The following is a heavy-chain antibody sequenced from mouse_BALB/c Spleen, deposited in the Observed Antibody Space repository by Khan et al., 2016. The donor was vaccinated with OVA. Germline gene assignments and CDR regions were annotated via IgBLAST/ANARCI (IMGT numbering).Heavy chain of an antibody. J-gene: IGHJ3*01. Sequence: QVQLQQPGAELVKPGASVKLSCKTSGYTFTSSWIQWVKQRPGQGLGWIGQIFPGTGTTYYTENFKGKATLTIHTSSPTASMQLSSLTSEDSAVYFCARGYFGNYEFAYWGQGTLVTVSA. CDR3: ARGYFGNYEFAY. V-gene: IGHV1S132*01. CDR1: GYTFTSSW. D-gene: IGHD2-1*01. CDR2: IFPGTGTT.